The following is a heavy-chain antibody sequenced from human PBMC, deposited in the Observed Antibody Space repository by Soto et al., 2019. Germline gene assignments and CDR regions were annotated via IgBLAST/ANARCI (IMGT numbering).Heavy chain of an antibody. V-gene: IGHV1-18*01. J-gene: IGHJ4*02. CDR1: GYTFTSYG. Sequence: QVQLVQSGAEVKKPGASVKVSCKASGYTFTSYGISWVRQAPGQGLEWMGWISAYNGNTNYAQKLQGRXXMXTXXSTSTAYMELRSLRSDDTAVYYCARVAGELSPVDYWGQGTLVTVSS. CDR3: ARVAGELSPVDY. CDR2: ISAYNGNT. D-gene: IGHD1-7*01.